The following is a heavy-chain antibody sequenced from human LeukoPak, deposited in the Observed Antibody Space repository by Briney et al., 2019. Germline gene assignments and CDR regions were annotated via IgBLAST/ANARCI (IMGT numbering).Heavy chain of an antibody. Sequence: PGGSLRLSCAASEFTFSSYGMHWVRRAPGKGLEWVAVIWYDGSNKYYADSVKGRFTISRDNSKNTLYLQMNSLRAEDTAVYYCARGGPTFDYWGQGTLVTVSS. CDR2: IWYDGSNK. CDR3: ARGGPTFDY. CDR1: EFTFSSYG. V-gene: IGHV3-33*01. J-gene: IGHJ4*02.